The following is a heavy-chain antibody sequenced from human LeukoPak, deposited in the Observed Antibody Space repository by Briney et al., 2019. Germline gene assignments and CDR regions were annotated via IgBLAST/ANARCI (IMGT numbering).Heavy chain of an antibody. Sequence: SVKVSCKASGGTFSSYAISWVRQAPGQGLEWMGGIIPIFGTANYAQKFQGRVTITADESTSTAYMELSSLRSEDTAVYYCAREVGIRGHFDYWGRGTPVTASS. CDR3: AREVGIRGHFDY. CDR1: GGTFSSYA. V-gene: IGHV1-69*13. D-gene: IGHD1-26*01. CDR2: IIPIFGTA. J-gene: IGHJ4*02.